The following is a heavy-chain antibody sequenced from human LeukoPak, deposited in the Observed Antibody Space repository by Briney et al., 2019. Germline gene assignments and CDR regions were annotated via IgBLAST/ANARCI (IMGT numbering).Heavy chain of an antibody. CDR3: ARASGRRIAEKDDYYYYMDV. J-gene: IGHJ6*03. CDR1: GGTFSSYT. D-gene: IGHD6-13*01. CDR2: IIPILGIA. Sequence: ASVKVSCKASGGTFSSYTISWVRQAPGQGLEWMGRIIPILGIANYAQKFQGRVTITADKSTSTAYMELSSLRSEDTAVYYCARASGRRIAEKDDYYYYMDVWGKGTTVTVSS. V-gene: IGHV1-69*02.